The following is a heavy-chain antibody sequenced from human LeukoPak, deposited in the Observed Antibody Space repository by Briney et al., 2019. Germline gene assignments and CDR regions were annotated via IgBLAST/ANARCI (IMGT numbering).Heavy chain of an antibody. CDR2: IYPGDSDT. J-gene: IGHJ4*02. CDR1: GYSFTSYW. CDR3: ARDQVARDIVVVLTATGTIDY. Sequence: GESLKISCKGSGYSFTSYWIGWVRQMPGKGLEWMGIIYPGDSDTRYSPSFQGQVTISADTSISTAYMELSRLRSDDTAVYYCARDQVARDIVVVLTATGTIDYWGQGTLVTVSS. V-gene: IGHV5-51*01. D-gene: IGHD2-15*01.